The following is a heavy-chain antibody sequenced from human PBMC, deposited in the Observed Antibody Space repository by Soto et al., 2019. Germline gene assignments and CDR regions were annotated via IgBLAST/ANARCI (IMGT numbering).Heavy chain of an antibody. J-gene: IGHJ6*02. CDR2: IYPGDSDI. D-gene: IGHD6-19*01. Sequence: EVQLVQSGAEVKKPGESLKISCKGSGYSFISYWIGWVRQMPGKGLEWMGIIYPGDSDIRYSPSFQGQVTISADKSISTAYLQWSSLKASDSAMYYCARHLYSSGPTDYYYYAMDVWGQGTTVTVSS. CDR3: ARHLYSSGPTDYYYYAMDV. V-gene: IGHV5-51*01. CDR1: GYSFISYW.